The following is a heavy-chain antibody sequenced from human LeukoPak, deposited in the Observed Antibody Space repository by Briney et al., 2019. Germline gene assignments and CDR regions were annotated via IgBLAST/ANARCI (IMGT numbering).Heavy chain of an antibody. Sequence: GASVKVSCKASGYTFTSYGISWVRQAPGQGLEWMGWISAYNGNTNYAQKLQGRVTMTTDTSTSTAYMELRSLRSDDTAVYYCARVTTAATSPTSYFDCWGQGTLVTVSS. D-gene: IGHD2-15*01. CDR2: ISAYNGNT. CDR3: ARVTTAATSPTSYFDC. J-gene: IGHJ4*02. V-gene: IGHV1-18*01. CDR1: GYTFTSYG.